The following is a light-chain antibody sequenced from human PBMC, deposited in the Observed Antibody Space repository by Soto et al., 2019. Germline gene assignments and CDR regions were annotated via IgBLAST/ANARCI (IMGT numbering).Light chain of an antibody. J-gene: IGKJ4*01. CDR2: GTS. CDR3: QQYNKWPLT. V-gene: IGKV3-15*01. CDR1: QTVSGN. Sequence: EIVMTQSPATLSVSPGERATLSCRASQTVSGNLAWYQQKPCQAPRLLIYGTSTRATGISARFSGSGSGTEFALTISSLQSEDFAVYYCQQYNKWPLTFGGGTKVEIK.